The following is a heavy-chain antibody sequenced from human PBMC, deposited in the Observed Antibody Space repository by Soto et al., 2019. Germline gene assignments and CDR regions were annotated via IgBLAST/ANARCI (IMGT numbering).Heavy chain of an antibody. CDR1: GYTFTGYY. V-gene: IGHV1-2*04. D-gene: IGHD4-17*01. J-gene: IGHJ6*02. CDR2: INPNSGGT. Sequence: QVQLVQSGAEVKKPGASVKVSCKASGYTFTGYYMHWVRQAPGQGLEWMGWINPNSGGTNYAQKFQVWVTMTRDTSISTAYMELSRLRSYDTAVYYCARADYDYYYYGMDVWGQGTTVTVSS. CDR3: ARADYDYYYYGMDV.